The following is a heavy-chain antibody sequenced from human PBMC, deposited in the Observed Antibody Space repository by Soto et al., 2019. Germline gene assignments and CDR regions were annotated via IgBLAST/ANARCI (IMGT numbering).Heavy chain of an antibody. CDR1: GGTFSSYA. CDR2: IIPIFGTA. Sequence: QVQLVQSGAEVKKPGSSVKVSCKASGGTFSSYAISWVRQAPGQGLEWMGGIIPIFGTANYAQKFQGRVTITANKSTSRSYMELSSLRSEDTAVYYCARVGLGKYNSDTGGFDPWGQGTLVTVSS. CDR3: ARVGLGKYNSDTGGFDP. D-gene: IGHD1-20*01. J-gene: IGHJ5*02. V-gene: IGHV1-69*06.